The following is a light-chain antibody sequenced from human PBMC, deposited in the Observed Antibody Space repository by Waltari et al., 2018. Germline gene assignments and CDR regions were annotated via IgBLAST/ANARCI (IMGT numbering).Light chain of an antibody. Sequence: QSALTQPRSVSGSPGQSVTISCTGTSSDVGGYNYVSWYQQHPGKAPKRMVYDVNKRPSGVPERFSGSKSGNTASLTISGLQAEDEADYYCCSYAGSYTVVFGGGTKLTVL. CDR3: CSYAGSYTVV. V-gene: IGLV2-11*01. CDR1: SSDVGGYNY. CDR2: DVN. J-gene: IGLJ2*01.